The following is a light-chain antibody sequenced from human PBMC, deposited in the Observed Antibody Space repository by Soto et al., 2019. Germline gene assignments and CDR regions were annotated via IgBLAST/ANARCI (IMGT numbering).Light chain of an antibody. CDR2: GSS. V-gene: IGKV1-17*01. J-gene: IGKJ1*01. Sequence: DMQMTQSPSSLSASVGDRVTITCRASQAISNDLAWYQQKPGSAPKRLIYGSSSLQSGIPSRFSGRGSGKEFTLTISSQQPEDFALYYYLQHNVFPQTFGHGTKVDIK. CDR3: LQHNVFPQT. CDR1: QAISND.